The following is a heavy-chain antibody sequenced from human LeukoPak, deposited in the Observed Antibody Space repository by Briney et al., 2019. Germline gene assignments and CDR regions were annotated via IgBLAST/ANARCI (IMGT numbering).Heavy chain of an antibody. CDR3: ARGGSDTAMAHDY. J-gene: IGHJ4*02. CDR1: GFTFSNHW. V-gene: IGHV3-74*01. D-gene: IGHD5-18*01. CDR2: INRGGSRT. Sequence: GGSLRLSCAASGFTFSNHWMHWVRQAPGKGLMWVSRINRGGSRTDYADSVKGRFTNSRDDAKNTLYLQLNSLRAEDTAVYFCARGGSDTAMAHDYWGQGTLVTVSS.